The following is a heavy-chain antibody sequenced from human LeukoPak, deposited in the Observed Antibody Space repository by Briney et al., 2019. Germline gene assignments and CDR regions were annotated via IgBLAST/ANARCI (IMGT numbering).Heavy chain of an antibody. CDR3: ARAGVTGDLQYYFDY. J-gene: IGHJ4*02. CDR1: GFTFSSYA. CDR2: ISYDGSNK. V-gene: IGHV3-30-3*01. Sequence: GGSLRLSCAASGFTFSSYAMHWVRQAPGKGLEWVAVISYDGSNKYYADSVKGRFTISRDNSKNTLYLQMNSLRAEDTAVYYCARAGVTGDLQYYFDYWGQGTLVTVSS. D-gene: IGHD7-27*01.